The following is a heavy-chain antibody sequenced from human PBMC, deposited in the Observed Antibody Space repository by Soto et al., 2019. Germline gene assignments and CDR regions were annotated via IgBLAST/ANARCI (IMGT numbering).Heavy chain of an antibody. CDR3: ARGRYGDY. Sequence: QVHLVQSGAEVKKPGASVKVSCQGSGYAFTTYGITWVRQAPGQGLEWMGWISAHNGNTNYAQKLQGRVTVTRDISTSTAYMELRSLRYDDTAVYYWARGRYGDYWGQGALVTVSS. V-gene: IGHV1-18*01. CDR2: ISAHNGNT. J-gene: IGHJ4*02. D-gene: IGHD1-1*01. CDR1: GYAFTTYG.